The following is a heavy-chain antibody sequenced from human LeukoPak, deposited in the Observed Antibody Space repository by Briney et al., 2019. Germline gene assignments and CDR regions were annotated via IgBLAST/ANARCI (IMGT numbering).Heavy chain of an antibody. D-gene: IGHD3-10*01. CDR2: IYYSGST. J-gene: IGHJ5*02. CDR3: ARGTYYYGSGSYYPFDP. V-gene: IGHV4-30-4*01. Sequence: SETLSLTCTVSGGSISSGDYYWSWIRQPPGKGLEWIGYIYYSGSTYYNPSLKSRVTISVDTSKNQFSLKLSSVTAAETAVYYCARGTYYYGSGSYYPFDPWGQGTLVTVSS. CDR1: GGSISSGDYY.